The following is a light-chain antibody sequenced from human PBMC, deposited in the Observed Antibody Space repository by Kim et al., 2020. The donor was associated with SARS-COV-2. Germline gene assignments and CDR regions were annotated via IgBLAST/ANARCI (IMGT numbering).Light chain of an antibody. CDR3: QSYDSSLSASV. J-gene: IGLJ3*02. CDR1: SSNIGAPYD. V-gene: IGLV1-40*01. CDR2: GNN. Sequence: QRVTISCTGSSSNIGAPYDVHWNQQFPGAAPKLLIYGNNNRPSGVPDRFSGSKSGTSASLAITGLQAEDEADYYCQSYDSSLSASVFGGGTQLTVL.